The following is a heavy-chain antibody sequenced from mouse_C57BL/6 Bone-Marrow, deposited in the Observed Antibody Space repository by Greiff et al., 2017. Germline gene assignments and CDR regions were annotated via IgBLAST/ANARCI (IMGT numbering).Heavy chain of an antibody. CDR3: ARLTRDY. CDR1: GYSITSGYY. V-gene: IGHV3-6*01. Sequence: VQLKESGPGLVKPSQSLSLTCSVTGYSITSGYYWNWIRQFPGNKLEWMGYISYDGSNNYNPSLKNRISITRDTSKNQFFLKLNSVTTEDTATYYCARLTRDYWGQGTTLTVSS. J-gene: IGHJ2*01. D-gene: IGHD1-3*01. CDR2: ISYDGSN.